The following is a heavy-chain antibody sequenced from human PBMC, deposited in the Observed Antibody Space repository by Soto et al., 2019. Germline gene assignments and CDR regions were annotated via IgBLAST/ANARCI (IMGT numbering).Heavy chain of an antibody. CDR3: ARDPHIVVVPAGAYYFDY. V-gene: IGHV3-30*03. Sequence: QPGGSLRLSCAASGFTFSSYGMHWVRQAPGKGLEWVAVISYDGSNKYYADSVKGRFTISRDNSKNTQYLQMNSLRAEDTAVYYCARDPHIVVVPAGAYYFDYWGQGTLVTVSS. J-gene: IGHJ4*02. D-gene: IGHD2-2*01. CDR1: GFTFSSYG. CDR2: ISYDGSNK.